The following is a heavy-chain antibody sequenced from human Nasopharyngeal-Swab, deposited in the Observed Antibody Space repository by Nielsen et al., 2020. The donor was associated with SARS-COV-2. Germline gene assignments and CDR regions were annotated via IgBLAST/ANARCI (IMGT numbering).Heavy chain of an antibody. D-gene: IGHD3-22*01. J-gene: IGHJ3*02. Sequence: ASVKVSCKASGYTFTGYGISWVRQAPGQGLEWMGWISAYNGNTNYAQKLQGRVTMTTDTSTSTAYMELRSLRSDDTAVYYCARASLILIVVVVWAFDIWGQGTMVTVSS. CDR2: ISAYNGNT. V-gene: IGHV1-18*01. CDR1: GYTFTGYG. CDR3: ARASLILIVVVVWAFDI.